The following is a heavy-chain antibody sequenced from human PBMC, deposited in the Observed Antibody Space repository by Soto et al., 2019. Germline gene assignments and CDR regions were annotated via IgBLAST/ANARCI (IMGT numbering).Heavy chain of an antibody. CDR3: ARDIPIAAVDNWFDP. Sequence: SVKVSCKASGGTFSSYAISWVRQAPGQGLEWMGGIIPIFGTANYAQKFQGRVTITADESTSTAYMELSSLRSEDTAVYYCARDIPIAAVDNWFDPWGQGTLVTVSS. V-gene: IGHV1-69*13. J-gene: IGHJ5*02. CDR2: IIPIFGTA. D-gene: IGHD6-13*01. CDR1: GGTFSSYA.